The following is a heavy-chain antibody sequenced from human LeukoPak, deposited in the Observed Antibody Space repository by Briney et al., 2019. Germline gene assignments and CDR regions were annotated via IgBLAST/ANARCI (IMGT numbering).Heavy chain of an antibody. CDR1: GYTFTSYG. Sequence: ASVKVSCKASGYTFTSYGISWVRQAPGQGLEWMGIINPSGGSTSYAQKFQGRVTMTRDTSTSTVYMELSSLRSEDTAVYYCARGGYYYGMDVWGQGTTVTVSS. CDR2: INPSGGST. J-gene: IGHJ6*02. V-gene: IGHV1-46*01. CDR3: ARGGYYYGMDV.